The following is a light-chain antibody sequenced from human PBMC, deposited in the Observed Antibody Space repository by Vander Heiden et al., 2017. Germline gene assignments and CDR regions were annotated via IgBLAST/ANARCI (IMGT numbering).Light chain of an antibody. CDR2: EDN. J-gene: IGLJ3*02. CDR1: SGSIASNY. Sequence: NFTLTQPHSVSESPGKTVTISCTGSSGSIASNYVQWYQQRPGSAPTTVIYEDNQRPSGVPDRFSGSIDSSSNSASLTISGLKTEDEADYYCQSYDSSNLVFGGGTKLTVL. V-gene: IGLV6-57*02. CDR3: QSYDSSNLV.